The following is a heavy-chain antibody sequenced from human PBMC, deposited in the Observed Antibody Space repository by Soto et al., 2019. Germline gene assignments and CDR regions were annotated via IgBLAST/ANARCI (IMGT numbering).Heavy chain of an antibody. J-gene: IGHJ5*02. CDR1: GGSISSSRYY. D-gene: IGHD3-3*01. CDR3: APPQAYSDFWGAYPETHNNWFVP. Sequence: SETLSRTCTVSGGSISSSRYYRGWIRQPPGKGLEWIGSMYYSGSTYYNPSLKSRVTISVDTSKNQFSLKLSFVTAADTAVYCFAPPQAYSDFWGAYPETHNNWFVPWGQGALVTVSS. V-gene: IGHV4-39*01. CDR2: MYYSGST.